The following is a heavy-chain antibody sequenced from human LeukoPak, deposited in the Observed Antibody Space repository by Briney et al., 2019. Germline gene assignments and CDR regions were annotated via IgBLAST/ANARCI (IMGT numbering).Heavy chain of an antibody. CDR2: ISAYNGNT. D-gene: IGHD3-3*01. CDR1: GYTFTSYG. CDR3: ARDPLTYYDFWSGYYTGKNYYYYYMDV. V-gene: IGHV1-18*01. Sequence: ASVKVSCKASGYTFTSYGISWVRQAPGQGLEWMGWISAYNGNTNYAQKLQGRVTMTTDTSTSTAYMELRSLRSDDTAVYYCARDPLTYYDFWSGYYTGKNYYYYYMDVWGKGTTVTVSS. J-gene: IGHJ6*03.